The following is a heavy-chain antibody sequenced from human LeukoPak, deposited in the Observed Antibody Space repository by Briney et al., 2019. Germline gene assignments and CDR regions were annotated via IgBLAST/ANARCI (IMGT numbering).Heavy chain of an antibody. CDR1: GGSFSGYY. J-gene: IGHJ4*02. V-gene: IGHV4-34*01. D-gene: IGHD5-18*01. CDR2: INHSGST. CDR3: ARGKRGYSYGYPY. Sequence: SETLSLTCAVYGGSFSGYYWGWIRQPPGKGLEWIGEINHSGSTNYNPSLKSRVTISVDTSKNQFSLKLSSVTAADTAVYYCARGKRGYSYGYPYWGQGTLVTVSS.